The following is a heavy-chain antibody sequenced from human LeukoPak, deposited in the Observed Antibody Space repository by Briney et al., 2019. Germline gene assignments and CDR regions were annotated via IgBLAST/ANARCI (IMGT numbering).Heavy chain of an antibody. J-gene: IGHJ4*02. Sequence: SVKVSCKASGYTFTSYAISWVRQAPGQGLEWMGRIIPILGIANYAQKFRGRVTITADKSTSTAYMELSSLRSEDTAVYYCARVSVVGATPVDYWGQGTLVTVSS. CDR3: ARVSVVGATPVDY. CDR2: IIPILGIA. CDR1: GYTFTSYA. V-gene: IGHV1-69*04. D-gene: IGHD1-26*01.